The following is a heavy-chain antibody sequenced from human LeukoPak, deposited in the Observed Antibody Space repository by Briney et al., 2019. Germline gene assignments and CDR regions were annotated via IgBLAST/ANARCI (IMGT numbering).Heavy chain of an antibody. J-gene: IGHJ4*02. Sequence: PGGSLRLSCAASGFTFSSYAMSWVRQAPGKGLEWVSAISGSGGSTYYADSVKGRFTISRDNSKNTLYLQMNSLRAEDTAVYYCARDGIVLMVYAIGPIDYWGQGTLVTVSS. CDR3: ARDGIVLMVYAIGPIDY. CDR1: GFTFSSYA. V-gene: IGHV3-23*01. D-gene: IGHD2-8*01. CDR2: ISGSGGST.